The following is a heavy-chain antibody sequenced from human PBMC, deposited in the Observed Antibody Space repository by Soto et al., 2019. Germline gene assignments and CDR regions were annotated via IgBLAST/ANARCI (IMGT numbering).Heavy chain of an antibody. Sequence: PGGSLRLSCAASGFTFSPYAMTWVRQAPGKGLEWVSSISGSGGNTNYADSVKGRFTVSRDNSKRPLSLQMNSLTEEDTAIYYCAKGLRRLLRTQYYYGLDVWGRGTTVTVSS. V-gene: IGHV3-23*01. CDR3: AKGLRRLLRTQYYYGLDV. J-gene: IGHJ6*02. CDR2: ISGSGGNT. CDR1: GFTFSPYA. D-gene: IGHD3-16*01.